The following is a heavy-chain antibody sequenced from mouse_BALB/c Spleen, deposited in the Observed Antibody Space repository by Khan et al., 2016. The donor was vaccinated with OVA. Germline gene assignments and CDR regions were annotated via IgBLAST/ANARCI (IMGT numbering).Heavy chain of an antibody. CDR3: ARGLFDV. Sequence: EVQLQQSGPELVKPGASVKMSCKASGYTFTDYYMKWLKQSHGKSLEWIGDINPNNGDTFYNQKFKDKATLTVDKSYSTAYMQLNRLKSENSAVYYCARGLFDVWGAGTTVTVSS. V-gene: IGHV1-26*01. CDR1: GYTFTDYY. J-gene: IGHJ1*01. CDR2: INPNNGDT.